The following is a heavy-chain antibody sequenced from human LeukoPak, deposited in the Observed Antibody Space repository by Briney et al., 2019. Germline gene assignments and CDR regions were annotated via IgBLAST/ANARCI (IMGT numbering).Heavy chain of an antibody. D-gene: IGHD2-15*01. CDR3: ARGGSIAVVVAPAPNPFDI. V-gene: IGHV1-46*01. CDR1: GYTFTSSY. CDR2: INPSGGST. J-gene: IGHJ3*02. Sequence: AASVKLSCKASGYTFTSSYIHWVRQAPGQGLEWMGKINPSGGSTNYAQKFQGRVTMTRDTSTSTVYLELSSLRSDDTAVYYCARGGSIAVVVAPAPNPFDIWGQGTLVTVFS.